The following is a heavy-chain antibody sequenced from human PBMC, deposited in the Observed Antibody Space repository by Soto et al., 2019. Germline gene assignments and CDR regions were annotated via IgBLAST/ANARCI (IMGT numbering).Heavy chain of an antibody. D-gene: IGHD2-15*01. V-gene: IGHV4-30-4*01. CDR1: GASISSVDHY. CDR3: ARVGGNEDFDT. CDR2: IYYSGRA. Sequence: QVQLQESGPGLVKPSQTLSLTCTVSGASISSVDHYWSWIRQPPGKGLEWIGYIYYSGRADHNPSLKRRVAISIDTSKNRFSLRLSSVTAADTAVYYCARVGGNEDFDTWDQGTLVTVSS. J-gene: IGHJ4*02.